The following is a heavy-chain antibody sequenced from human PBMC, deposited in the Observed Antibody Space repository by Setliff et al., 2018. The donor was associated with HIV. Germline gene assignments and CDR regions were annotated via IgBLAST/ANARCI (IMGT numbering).Heavy chain of an antibody. CDR3: ARDSRDIVVVIAPEPEPYYYYGMDV. J-gene: IGHJ6*02. CDR1: GDTFNSHA. Sequence: SVKVSCKASGDTFNSHAISWVRQALGQGLEWMGGIIPIFGTPNYAQKFKGRLTITADESTSTVYMELSSLRSEDTAVYYCARDSRDIVVVIAPEPEPYYYYGMDVWGEGTTVTVS. D-gene: IGHD2-15*01. V-gene: IGHV1-69*13. CDR2: IIPIFGTP.